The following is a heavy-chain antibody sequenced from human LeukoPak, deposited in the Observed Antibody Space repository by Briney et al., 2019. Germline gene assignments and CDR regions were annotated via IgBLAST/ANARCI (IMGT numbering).Heavy chain of an antibody. CDR1: GYTFTDYY. J-gene: IGHJ6*03. Sequence: ASVKVSCKASGYTFTDYYMHWVRQAPGQGLQWMGWINCNSGGTNYAQKFQGRVTMTRDTSISTAYMELSSLRSEDTAVYYCAADRMGYSSSSKTYYYYYMDVWGKGTTVTISS. CDR2: INCNSGGT. V-gene: IGHV1-2*02. D-gene: IGHD6-13*01. CDR3: AADRMGYSSSSKTYYYYYMDV.